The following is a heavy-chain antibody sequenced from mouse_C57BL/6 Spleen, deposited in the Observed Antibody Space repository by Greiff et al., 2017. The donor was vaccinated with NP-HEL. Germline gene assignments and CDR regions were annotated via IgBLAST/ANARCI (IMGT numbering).Heavy chain of an antibody. J-gene: IGHJ3*01. CDR1: GYAFSSSW. D-gene: IGHD1-1*01. Sequence: VHLQQSGPELVKPGASVKISCKASGYAFSSSWMNWVKQRPGKGLEWIGRIYPGDGDTNYNGKFKGKATLTADKSSSTAYMQLSSLTSEDSAVYFCAREDYGSNRVAYWGQGTLVTVSA. CDR2: IYPGDGDT. CDR3: AREDYGSNRVAY. V-gene: IGHV1-82*01.